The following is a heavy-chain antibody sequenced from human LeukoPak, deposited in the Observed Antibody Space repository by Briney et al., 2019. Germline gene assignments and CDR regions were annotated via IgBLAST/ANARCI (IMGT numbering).Heavy chain of an antibody. J-gene: IGHJ3*02. CDR3: ARVRDGYNDAYDI. CDR1: GYTFSNYY. CDR2: IGGST. D-gene: IGHD5-24*01. V-gene: IGHV1-46*01. Sequence: ASVKVSCKASGYTFSNYYIHWVRQAPGQGLEWMGIIGGSTNYAQKFQGRVTMTRDTSTSTVYMELSSLRSEDTAVYYCARVRDGYNDAYDIWGQGTMATVSS.